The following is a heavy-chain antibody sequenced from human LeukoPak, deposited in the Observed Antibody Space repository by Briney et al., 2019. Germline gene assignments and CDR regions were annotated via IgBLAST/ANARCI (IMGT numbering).Heavy chain of an antibody. CDR2: TKNDGRDT. D-gene: IGHD6-19*01. V-gene: IGHV3-74*01. CDR1: GFPFSKYW. Sequence: GGPLTLSCAASGFPFSKYWEHWVRKTPGKGLVGVQRTKNDGRDTIYADSGKGRFTVSRDNAENTLYLQMNSLRAEDTGVYYCVRGSSDWYGVDYWGQGTLVTVSS. CDR3: VRGSSDWYGVDY. J-gene: IGHJ4*02.